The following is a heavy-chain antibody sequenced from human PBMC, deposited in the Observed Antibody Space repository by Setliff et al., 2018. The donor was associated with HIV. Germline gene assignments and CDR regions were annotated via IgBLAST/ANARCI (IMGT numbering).Heavy chain of an antibody. V-gene: IGHV4-59*11. J-gene: IGHJ4*02. CDR3: ARGTLYYDYVWGTPFPFDY. D-gene: IGHD3-16*01. CDR1: GGSISSHS. CDR2: IYYSGST. Sequence: ETLSLTFTVSGGSISSHSWSWIRQPPGKGLEWIGSIYYSGSTSYNPSLKSRVTISVVTSKNQFSLKLSSVTAADTAVYYCARGTLYYDYVWGTPFPFDYWGQGTLVTVSS.